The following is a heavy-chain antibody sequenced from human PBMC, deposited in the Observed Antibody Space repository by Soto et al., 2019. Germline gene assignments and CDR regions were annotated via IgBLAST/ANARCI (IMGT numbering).Heavy chain of an antibody. D-gene: IGHD3-3*01. CDR3: ARALFGVVLYFDY. CDR2: IYYSGST. J-gene: IGHJ4*02. V-gene: IGHV4-31*03. CDR1: GGSISSGGYY. Sequence: PSETLSLTCTVSGGSISSGGYYLSWIRQHPGKGLEWIGYIYYSGSTYYNPSLKSRVTISVDTSKNPFSLKLSSVTAADTAVYYCARALFGVVLYFDYWGQGTLVNVSS.